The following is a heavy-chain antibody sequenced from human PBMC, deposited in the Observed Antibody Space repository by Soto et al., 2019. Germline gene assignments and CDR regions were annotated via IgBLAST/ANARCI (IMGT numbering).Heavy chain of an antibody. D-gene: IGHD3-3*01. V-gene: IGHV4-61*01. Sequence: PSETLSLTCSVSGGSVSSGSYYWGWIRQPPGKGLEWIGYIYYSGSTNYNPSLKSRVTISVDTSKNQFSLKLSSVTAADTAVYYCASSLRSRWFDPWGQGTLVTVSS. CDR3: ASSLRSRWFDP. CDR1: GGSVSSGSYY. J-gene: IGHJ5*02. CDR2: IYYSGST.